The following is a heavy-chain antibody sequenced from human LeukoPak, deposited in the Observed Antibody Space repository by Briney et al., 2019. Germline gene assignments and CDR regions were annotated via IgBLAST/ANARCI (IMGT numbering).Heavy chain of an antibody. CDR1: GGSISNYY. V-gene: IGHV4-59*08. CDR3: ARPSRTGSGWDAFDI. CDR2: IYYSGST. Sequence: SETLSLTCTVSGGSISNYYWSWIRQPPGKELEWVGYIYYSGSTNYNPSLTGRVTISVDTSKNQFSLNLSSVTAADTAMYYCARPSRTGSGWDAFDIWGQGTMVTVSS. D-gene: IGHD3-22*01. J-gene: IGHJ3*02.